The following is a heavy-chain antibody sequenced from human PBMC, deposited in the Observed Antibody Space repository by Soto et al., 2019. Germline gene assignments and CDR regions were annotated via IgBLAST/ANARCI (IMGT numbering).Heavy chain of an antibody. J-gene: IGHJ5*02. V-gene: IGHV4-30-2*05. CDR2: IYHSGST. CDR1: WGPISSGGDP. CDR3: ARAYCSGGSCWAWSNWFDP. Sequence: PSQPHLLPSAVFWGPISSGGDPRILIRQPPGKGLEWIGYIYHSGSTYYNPSLKSRITINPDTSKNQFSLQLNSVTPEDTAVYYCARAYCSGGSCWAWSNWFDPWGQGTLVTVSS. D-gene: IGHD2-15*01.